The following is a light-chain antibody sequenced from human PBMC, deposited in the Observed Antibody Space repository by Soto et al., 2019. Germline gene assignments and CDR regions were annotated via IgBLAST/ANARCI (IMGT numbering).Light chain of an antibody. CDR2: DAS. J-gene: IGKJ5*01. CDR1: QTISRW. V-gene: IGKV1-5*01. Sequence: IRLYQTPSTLSASVGDEVTITCRASQTISRWLAWYQQKPGRAPKLLIYDASTLESGVPSRFSGSGSETEFTLTISRLQPDDFATYFCHSRAFAQGTRLEI. CDR3: HSRA.